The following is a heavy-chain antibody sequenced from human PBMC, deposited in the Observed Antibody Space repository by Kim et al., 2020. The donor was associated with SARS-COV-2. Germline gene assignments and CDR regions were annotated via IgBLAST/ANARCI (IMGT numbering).Heavy chain of an antibody. CDR3: AKGDYYDSRGHGY. J-gene: IGHJ4*01. D-gene: IGHD3-22*01. V-gene: IGHV3-33*06. CDR1: GFTFSSYG. Sequence: GGSLRLSCAASGFTFSSYGMHWVRHAPGKGLEWVAVIWYDGSNKYYADSVKGRFTISRDNSKNTLYLQMNSLRAEDTAVYYCAKGDYYDSRGHGYWGHGTLVTLSS. CDR2: IWYDGSNK.